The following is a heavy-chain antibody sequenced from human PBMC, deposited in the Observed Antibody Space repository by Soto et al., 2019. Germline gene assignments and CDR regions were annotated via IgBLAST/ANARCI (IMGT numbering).Heavy chain of an antibody. CDR3: AKDVMGSGWPFDY. CDR2: FDPEDGET. J-gene: IGHJ4*02. Sequence: ASVKVSCKGSVYTLTELSIHWVRQATGKGLEWMGGFDPEDGETIYAQKFQGRVTMTEDTSTDTAYMELSSLRSEDTAVYYCAKDVMGSGWPFDYWGQGTLVTVSS. D-gene: IGHD6-19*01. CDR1: VYTLTELS. V-gene: IGHV1-24*01.